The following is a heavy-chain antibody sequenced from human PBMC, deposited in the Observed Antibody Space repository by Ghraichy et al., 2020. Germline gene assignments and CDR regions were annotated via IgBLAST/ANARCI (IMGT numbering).Heavy chain of an antibody. CDR2: IIPIFGTA. CDR3: AGTRITIFGVAPGYFDL. J-gene: IGHJ2*01. D-gene: IGHD3-3*01. CDR1: GGTFSSYA. Sequence: SVKVSCKASGGTFSSYAISWVRQAPGQGLEWMGGIIPIFGTANYARKFQGRVTITADESTSTAYMELSSLRSEDTAVYYCAGTRITIFGVAPGYFDLWGRGTLVTVSS. V-gene: IGHV1-69*13.